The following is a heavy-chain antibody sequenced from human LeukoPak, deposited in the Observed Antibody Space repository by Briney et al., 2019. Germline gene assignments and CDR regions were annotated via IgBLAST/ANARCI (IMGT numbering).Heavy chain of an antibody. V-gene: IGHV3-66*01. CDR3: ARDPGPMTTFGGVAVNAFDI. Sequence: GGSLRLSCAASGFTVSSNYINWVRQAPGKGLEWVSVIFIGGSTDYADSVKGRFTMSRDNSENTVYLQVNGLRAEDTAIYYCARDPGPMTTFGGVAVNAFDIWGQGTMVTVSS. D-gene: IGHD3-16*02. CDR2: IFIGGST. CDR1: GFTVSSNY. J-gene: IGHJ3*02.